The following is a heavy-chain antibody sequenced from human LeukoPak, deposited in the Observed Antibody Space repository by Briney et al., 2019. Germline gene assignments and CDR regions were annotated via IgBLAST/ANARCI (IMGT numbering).Heavy chain of an antibody. CDR1: GYTFTIYG. V-gene: IGHV1-18*01. CDR2: ISAYNGNT. Sequence: ASVNLSCKSSGYTFTIYGISLWRQAPGPGLEWMGWISAYNGNTNYDQKLQGRVTMTTDTSTSTAYMELRSLTSDDTAVYFCASLRIEVPKGVARENWFDPWGQGTLVTVSP. CDR3: ASLRIEVPKGVARENWFDP. J-gene: IGHJ5*02. D-gene: IGHD2-2*01.